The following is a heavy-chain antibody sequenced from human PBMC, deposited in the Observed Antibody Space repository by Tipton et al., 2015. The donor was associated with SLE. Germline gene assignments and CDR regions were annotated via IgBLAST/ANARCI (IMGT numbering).Heavy chain of an antibody. Sequence: QSGAEVKEPGASVKVSCKASGYTFTNYGISWVRQAPGQGLEWVGWISADNGNTNYAQKLQGRVTMTTDTSTSTVHMELRSLISDDTAVYYCARVLDYGDWFDPWGQGTLVTVSS. D-gene: IGHD4/OR15-4a*01. CDR1: GYTFTNYG. CDR3: ARVLDYGDWFDP. CDR2: ISADNGNT. J-gene: IGHJ5*02. V-gene: IGHV1-18*01.